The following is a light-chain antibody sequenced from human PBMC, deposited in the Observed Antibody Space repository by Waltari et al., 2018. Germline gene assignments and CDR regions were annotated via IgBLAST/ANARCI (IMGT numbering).Light chain of an antibody. CDR1: SSDVGSYNR. J-gene: IGLJ2*01. CDR2: EVS. V-gene: IGLV2-18*02. CDR3: SSYTSSSTPV. Sequence: QSALTQPPSVSGSPGQSVTISCTGPSSDVGSYNRVSWYQQPPGTAPKLMIYEVSNRPSGVPDRFSGSKSGNTASLTISGLQAEDEADYYCSSYTSSSTPVFGGGTKLTVL.